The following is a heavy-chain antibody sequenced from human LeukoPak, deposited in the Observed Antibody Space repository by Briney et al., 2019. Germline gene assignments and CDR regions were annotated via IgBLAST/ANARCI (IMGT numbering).Heavy chain of an antibody. Sequence: SLRLSCAASGFTFDDYAMHWVRQAPGKGLEWVSGISWNSGSIGYADSVKGRFTISRDNAKNSLYLQMNSLRAEDTALYYCAKGFSSSRWYFDLWGRGTLVTVSS. CDR3: AKGFSSSRWYFDL. V-gene: IGHV3-9*01. D-gene: IGHD6-6*01. CDR2: ISWNSGSI. J-gene: IGHJ2*01. CDR1: GFTFDDYA.